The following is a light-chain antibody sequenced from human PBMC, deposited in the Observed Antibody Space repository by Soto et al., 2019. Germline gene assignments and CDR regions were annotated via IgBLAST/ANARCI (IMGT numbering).Light chain of an antibody. CDR1: QDIKNY. CDR3: QQSYTFPET. CDR2: ASS. V-gene: IGKV1-39*01. Sequence: IQMTQSPSSLSASVGDRVTITCRASQDIKNYLNWYQQQPGKGPRLLIYASSNLQRGVPSRFRVSGSGTDFTLTVSSLKPEDFETYYCQQSYTFPETFGQGTKVEIK. J-gene: IGKJ1*01.